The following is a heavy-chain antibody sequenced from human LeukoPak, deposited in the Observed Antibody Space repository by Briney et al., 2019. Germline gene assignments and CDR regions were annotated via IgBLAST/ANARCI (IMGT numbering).Heavy chain of an antibody. V-gene: IGHV4-61*01. D-gene: IGHD3-10*01. Sequence: SETLSLTCTVSGGSVSNANYYWSWIRQPPGKGLEWIGYIYYSGSTNYNPSLKSRVTISVDTSKNQFSLKLSSVTAADTAVYYCARDREVRGVNNYYYYYGMDVWGQGTTVTVSS. CDR2: IYYSGST. CDR1: GGSVSNANYY. CDR3: ARDREVRGVNNYYYYYGMDV. J-gene: IGHJ6*02.